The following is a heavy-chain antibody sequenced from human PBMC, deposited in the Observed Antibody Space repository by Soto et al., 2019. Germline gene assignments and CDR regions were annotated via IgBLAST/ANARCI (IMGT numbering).Heavy chain of an antibody. J-gene: IGHJ4*02. V-gene: IGHV3-30-3*01. D-gene: IGHD3-22*01. CDR2: ISYDGSNK. Sequence: QVQLVESGGGVVQPGRSLRLPCAASGFTFSSYALHWVRQAPGKGLEWVAFISYDGSNKFYADSVKGRFTISRDTSKNTLYLQMNSLRAEDTAVYYCARVLGGYPNFDYWGQGTLVTVSS. CDR3: ARVLGGYPNFDY. CDR1: GFTFSSYA.